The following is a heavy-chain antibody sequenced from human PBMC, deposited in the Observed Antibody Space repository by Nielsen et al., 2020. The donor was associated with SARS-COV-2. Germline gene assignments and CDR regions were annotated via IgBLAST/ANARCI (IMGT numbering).Heavy chain of an antibody. CDR3: ISSGWYDAPFDAFDI. J-gene: IGHJ3*02. CDR1: GYSFTSYW. V-gene: IGHV5-51*01. CDR2: IYPGDSDT. Sequence: GESLKISCKGSGYSFTSYWIGWVRQMPGKGLEWMGIIYPGDSDTRYSPSFQGQVTISADKSISTAYLQWSSLKASDTAMYYCISSGWYDAPFDAFDIWGQGTMVTVSS. D-gene: IGHD6-19*01.